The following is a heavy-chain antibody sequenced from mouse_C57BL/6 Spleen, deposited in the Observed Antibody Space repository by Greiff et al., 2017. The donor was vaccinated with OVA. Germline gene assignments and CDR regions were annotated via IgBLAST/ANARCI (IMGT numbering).Heavy chain of an antibody. V-gene: IGHV3-6*01. CDR1: GYSITSGYY. Sequence: EVKLMESGPGLVKPSQSLSLTCSVTGYSITSGYYWNWIRQFPGNKLEWMGYISYDGSNNYNPSLKNRISITRDTSKNQFFLKLNSVTTEDTATYYGARGQYYYGSSVFAYWGQGTLVTVSA. CDR3: ARGQYYYGSSVFAY. CDR2: ISYDGSN. D-gene: IGHD1-1*01. J-gene: IGHJ3*01.